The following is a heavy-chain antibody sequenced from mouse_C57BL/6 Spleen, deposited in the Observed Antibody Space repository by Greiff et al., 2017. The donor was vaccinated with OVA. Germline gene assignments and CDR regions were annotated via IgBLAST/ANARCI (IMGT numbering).Heavy chain of an antibody. J-gene: IGHJ2*01. CDR2: IRTKANGYTT. CDR3: ARFGGDY. D-gene: IGHD3-1*01. V-gene: IGHV7-3*01. CDR1: GFTFTDYY. Sequence: EVKLMESGGGLVQPGGSLSLSCAASGFTFTDYYMSWVRQPPGKALEWVGFIRTKANGYTTEYSATVKGRFTISRDNTQLIIYLQVMSQRAEDSATYYCARFGGDYWGQGTTLTVSS.